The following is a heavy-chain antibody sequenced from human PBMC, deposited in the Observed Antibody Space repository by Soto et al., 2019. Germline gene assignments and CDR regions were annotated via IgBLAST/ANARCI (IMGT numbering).Heavy chain of an antibody. CDR1: GFTFNSYS. CDR3: ARSIAYCGSTSCYRGHYYYFYMDV. V-gene: IGHV3-21*01. D-gene: IGHD2-2*02. J-gene: IGHJ6*03. CDR2: ISRSSSYI. Sequence: GGALRLSCAASGFTFNSYSMNWVRQAPGKGLEWVSSISRSSSYIYYADSVKGRFTISRDNAKHSLHLQMNSLRAEDTAVYYCARSIAYCGSTSCYRGHYYYFYMDVWGKGTTVTVSS.